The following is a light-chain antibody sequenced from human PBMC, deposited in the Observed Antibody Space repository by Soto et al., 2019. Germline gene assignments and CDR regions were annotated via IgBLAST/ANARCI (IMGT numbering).Light chain of an antibody. V-gene: IGLV2-14*01. CDR1: SSDVGAYNY. J-gene: IGLJ1*01. CDR2: EVN. CDR3: SSYASTSTAV. Sequence: QSVLTQPASVSGSPGQSITISCTGTSSDVGAYNYVSWYQQHPGKAPKLMIYEVNSRPSGVSNRFSGSKSGITASLTISGLQAEGEADYYCSSYASTSTAVFGTGTKVTVL.